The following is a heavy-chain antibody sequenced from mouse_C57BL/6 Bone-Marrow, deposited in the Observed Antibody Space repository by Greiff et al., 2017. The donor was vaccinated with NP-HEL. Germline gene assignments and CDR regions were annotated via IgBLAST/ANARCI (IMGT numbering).Heavy chain of an antibody. J-gene: IGHJ2*01. Sequence: VQLQQSGPGLVKPSQSLSLTCSVTGYSITSGYYWNWIRQFPGNKLEWMGYISYDGSNNYNPSLKNRISITRDTSKNQFFLKLNSVTTEDTATYYCARDRGYGPYYFDYWGQGTTLTVSS. V-gene: IGHV3-6*01. CDR1: GYSITSGYY. D-gene: IGHD2-2*01. CDR2: ISYDGSN. CDR3: ARDRGYGPYYFDY.